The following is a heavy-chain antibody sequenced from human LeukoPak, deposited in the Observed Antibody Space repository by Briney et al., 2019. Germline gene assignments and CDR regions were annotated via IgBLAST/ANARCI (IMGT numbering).Heavy chain of an antibody. V-gene: IGHV3-23*01. Sequence: GGPLRLSCVASGFTFSSYAMSWVRQAPGKGLEWVSVISSSGHSTHYADFVKGRFTISRDNSKNAVYLQMNSLRAEDTAVYYCANEGPNFDYWGQGTLVTVSS. CDR2: ISSSGHST. CDR3: ANEGPNFDY. D-gene: IGHD2-8*01. CDR1: GFTFSSYA. J-gene: IGHJ4*02.